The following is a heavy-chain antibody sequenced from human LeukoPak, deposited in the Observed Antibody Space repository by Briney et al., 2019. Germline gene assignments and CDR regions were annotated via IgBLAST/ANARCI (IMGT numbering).Heavy chain of an antibody. D-gene: IGHD5-12*01. CDR3: AREDIVATIGY. CDR2: ITGSGSTI. V-gene: IGHV3-48*03. CDR1: GFTFSSYE. Sequence: PGGSLRLSCAASGFTFSSYEMNWVRQAPGKGLEWVSYITGSGSTIYYADSVKGRFTISRDNAKNSLYLQMNGLRAEDTAVYYCAREDIVATIGYWGQGTLVTVSS. J-gene: IGHJ4*02.